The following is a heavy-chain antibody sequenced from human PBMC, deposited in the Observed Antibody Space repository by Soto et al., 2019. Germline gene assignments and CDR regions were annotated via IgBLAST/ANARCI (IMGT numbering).Heavy chain of an antibody. D-gene: IGHD3-22*01. CDR2: ISYDGSNK. J-gene: IGHJ4*02. CDR3: AQPADISGYLLVY. V-gene: IGHV3-30*03. CDR1: GFTFSSYG. Sequence: QVQLVESGGGVVQPGRSLRLSCAASGFTFSSYGMHWVRQAPGKGLEWVAVISYDGSNKYYADSVKGRFTISRDNSKNTLYRQMKRLRAEDTAGYYCAQPADISGYLLVYWGQGTLVTVSS.